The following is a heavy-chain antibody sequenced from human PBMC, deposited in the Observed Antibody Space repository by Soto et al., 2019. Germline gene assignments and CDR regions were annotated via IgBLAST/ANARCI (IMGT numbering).Heavy chain of an antibody. CDR3: AKQYILPGAEKYFDY. CDR1: GFTFSSYA. J-gene: IGHJ4*02. D-gene: IGHD2-8*02. Sequence: PGGSLRLSCAPSGFTFSSYAMNWVRQAPGKGLEWVSGISGGGGSTFYADSVKGRFTISRDNSRNTLYLQMNSLRAEDTAVYYCAKQYILPGAEKYFDYWGQGALVTVSS. CDR2: ISGGGGST. V-gene: IGHV3-23*01.